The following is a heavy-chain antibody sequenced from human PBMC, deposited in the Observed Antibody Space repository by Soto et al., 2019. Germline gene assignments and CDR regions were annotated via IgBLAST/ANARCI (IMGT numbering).Heavy chain of an antibody. CDR1: GGTFSSYA. Sequence: QVQLVQSGAEVKKPGSSVKVSCKASGGTFSSYAISWVRQAPGQGLEWMGGIIPIFGTANYAQKFQGRDTITADKSTSTAYMEMSSMRSEDTAVYYCARAEITVTSDYYYVGMDVWGQGTTVTVSS. V-gene: IGHV1-69*06. J-gene: IGHJ6*02. CDR2: IIPIFGTA. CDR3: ARAEITVTSDYYYVGMDV. D-gene: IGHD4-17*01.